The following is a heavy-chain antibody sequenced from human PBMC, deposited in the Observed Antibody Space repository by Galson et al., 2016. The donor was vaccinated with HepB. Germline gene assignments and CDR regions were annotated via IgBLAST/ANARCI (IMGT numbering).Heavy chain of an antibody. CDR1: GFTFSNYD. CDR2: ISYDGNNK. CDR3: ARARIAALGTGAFDM. V-gene: IGHV3-30*03. J-gene: IGHJ3*02. D-gene: IGHD6-13*01. Sequence: SLRLSCAASGFTFSNYDMSWVRQAPGKGLEWVAAISYDGNNKYYADSVKGRFTISRDNAENSLYLQMDSLTAEDTAMYYCARARIAALGTGAFDMWGQGTMVTVS.